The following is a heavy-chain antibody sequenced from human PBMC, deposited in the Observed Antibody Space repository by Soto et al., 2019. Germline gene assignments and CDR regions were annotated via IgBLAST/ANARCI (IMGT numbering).Heavy chain of an antibody. J-gene: IGHJ6*02. CDR3: VKGRQFFRDYENYGMDV. CDR2: ITNNGGST. CDR1: GFTFSSYA. D-gene: IGHD4-17*01. Sequence: QPGGSLRLSCSASGFTFSSYAMHWVRQAPGKGLEYVSAITNNGGSTYYADSVKGRFTISRDNSKNTLYLQMSSLRAEDTAVYYCVKGRQFFRDYENYGMDVWGRGTKVTVSS. V-gene: IGHV3-64D*06.